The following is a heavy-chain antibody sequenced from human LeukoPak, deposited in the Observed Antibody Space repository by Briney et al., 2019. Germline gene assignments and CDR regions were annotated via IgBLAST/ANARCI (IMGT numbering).Heavy chain of an antibody. D-gene: IGHD3-22*01. Sequence: SETLSLTCTVSGDSISSYYWSWIRQPPGKGLEWIGEINHSGSTNYNPSLKSRVTISVDTSKNQFSLKLSSVTAADTAVYYCARRTTEDYDSSGTNDYWGQGTLVTVSS. CDR1: GDSISSYY. CDR2: INHSGST. CDR3: ARRTTEDYDSSGTNDY. V-gene: IGHV4-34*01. J-gene: IGHJ4*02.